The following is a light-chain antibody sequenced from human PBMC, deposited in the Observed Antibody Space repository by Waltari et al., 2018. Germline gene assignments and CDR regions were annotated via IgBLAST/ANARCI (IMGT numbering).Light chain of an antibody. CDR1: QSISSY. V-gene: IGKV1-39*01. Sequence: DIQMTQSPSSLSASVGDRVTITCRASQSISSYLNWYQQKPGKAPKLLIYAASSLQSGVPSRVSGSGSVTDFTLTISSLQPEDFATYYCQQSYSTLRWTFGQGTKVEIK. CDR2: AAS. CDR3: QQSYSTLRWT. J-gene: IGKJ1*01.